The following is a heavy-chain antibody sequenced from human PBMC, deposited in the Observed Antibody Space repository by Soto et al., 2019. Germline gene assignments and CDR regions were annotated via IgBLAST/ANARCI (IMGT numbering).Heavy chain of an antibody. CDR3: SRAVGGFTYGYPDY. J-gene: IGHJ4*02. CDR2: IYWDDDK. Sequence: SGPTLVNPTQTLTLTCTFSGFSLSTSGVGVGWIRQPPGKALEWLALIYWDDDKRYSPSLKSRLTITKDTSKNQVVLTMTNVEPVDTATYFCSRAVGGFTYGYPDYWGQGTLVTVSS. CDR1: GFSLSTSGVG. V-gene: IGHV2-5*02. D-gene: IGHD5-18*01.